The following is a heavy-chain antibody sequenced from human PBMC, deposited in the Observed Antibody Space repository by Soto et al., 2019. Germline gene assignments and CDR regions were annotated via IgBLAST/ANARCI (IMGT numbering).Heavy chain of an antibody. J-gene: IGHJ4*02. CDR2: IYYSGST. Sequence: ASETLSLTCPVSGGSISSYYWSWIRQPPGKGLEWIGYIYYSGSTNYNPSLKSRVTISVDTSKNQFSLKLSSVTAADTAVYYCARGHPYYYGSGSYSYWGQGTLVTVSS. D-gene: IGHD3-10*01. V-gene: IGHV4-59*01. CDR1: GGSISSYY. CDR3: ARGHPYYYGSGSYSY.